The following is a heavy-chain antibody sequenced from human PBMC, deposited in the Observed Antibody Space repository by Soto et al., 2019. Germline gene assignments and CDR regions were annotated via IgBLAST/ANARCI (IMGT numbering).Heavy chain of an antibody. Sequence: QVQLQESGPGLVKPSETLALTCTVSGASISSYYWSWIRQPPGKGLEWLGYILYTGNTNYSTSLKSRVTMSVDTSTNLVSLKLSAVTAAVTAVYFCARAAYGSGSYYAPYYYYAMDVWGQGTTVTVSS. V-gene: IGHV4-59*01. CDR2: ILYTGNT. D-gene: IGHD3-10*01. CDR1: GASISSYY. CDR3: ARAAYGSGSYYAPYYYYAMDV. J-gene: IGHJ6*02.